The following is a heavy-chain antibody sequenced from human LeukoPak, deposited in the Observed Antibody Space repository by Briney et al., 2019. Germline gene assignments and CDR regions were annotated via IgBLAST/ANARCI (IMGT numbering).Heavy chain of an antibody. J-gene: IGHJ4*02. CDR1: GYTFTGYY. CDR3: ARDRVGSGWPRPWYFEF. V-gene: IGHV1-2*02. Sequence: PSVKVSCKPSGYTFTGYYLHWVRQAPGRGLEWMGWINPNTGATIYAEKFQGRVTMTRDTSIDTAYMEMRSLRSDDTAVYYCARDRVGSGWPRPWYFEFWGQGTLITVSS. D-gene: IGHD6-19*01. CDR2: INPNTGAT.